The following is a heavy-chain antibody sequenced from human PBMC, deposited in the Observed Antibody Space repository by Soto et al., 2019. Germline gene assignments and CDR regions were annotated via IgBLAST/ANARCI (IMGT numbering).Heavy chain of an antibody. CDR1: GFTFNNHG. CDR2: IWHEGSNK. Sequence: QVQLVEYGGGVVQPGRSLTLSCAASGFTFNNHGMHWVRQAPGKGLEWWALIWHEGSNKVYADSVKGRSTISRDNSKNTMNLQLSSLRVEDTAVYYCTRAAIKGELLDYWGQGTQVTVSS. CDR3: TRAAIKGELLDY. V-gene: IGHV3-33*01. D-gene: IGHD1-26*01. J-gene: IGHJ4*02.